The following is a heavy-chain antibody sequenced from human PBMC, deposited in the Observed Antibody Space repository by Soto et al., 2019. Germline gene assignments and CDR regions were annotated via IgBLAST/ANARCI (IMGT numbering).Heavy chain of an antibody. V-gene: IGHV3-30*18. J-gene: IGHJ6*03. Sequence: GGSLRLSCAASGFTFSSYGMHWVRQAPGKGLEWVAVISYDGSNKYYADSVKGRFTISRDNSKNTLYLQMNSLRAEDTAVYYCAKPFERSLGVRDYYYYMDVWGKGTTVTVSS. CDR3: AKPFERSLGVRDYYYYMDV. D-gene: IGHD1-26*01. CDR1: GFTFSSYG. CDR2: ISYDGSNK.